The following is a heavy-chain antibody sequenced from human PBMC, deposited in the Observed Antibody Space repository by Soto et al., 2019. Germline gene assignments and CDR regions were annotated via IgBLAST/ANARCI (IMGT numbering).Heavy chain of an antibody. CDR3: AIDQKGGNCRGGSCHFWYGMDV. V-gene: IGHV3-30-3*01. J-gene: IGHJ6*02. D-gene: IGHD2-15*01. Sequence: QVHLVESGGGVVQPGRSLRLSCTASGFTFSNYSIHWVRQAPGKGLEWVAVMSYDGSNKYYADSVKGRFTITRDNSKNTLYVQMNSPRAEDTAMYYCAIDQKGGNCRGGSCHFWYGMDVWGQGTTVTVS. CDR1: GFTFSNYS. CDR2: MSYDGSNK.